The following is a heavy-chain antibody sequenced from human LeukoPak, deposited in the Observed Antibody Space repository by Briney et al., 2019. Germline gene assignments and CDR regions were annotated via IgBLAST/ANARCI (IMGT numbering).Heavy chain of an antibody. J-gene: IGHJ4*02. CDR2: ISSSSYI. CDR3: ARDSAAYSSGFDY. Sequence: PGGSLRLSCAASGFTFSSYSMTWVRQAPGKGLEWVSSISSSSYIYYADSVKGRFTISRDNAKNSLYLQMNSLRAEDTAVYYCARDSAAYSSGFDYWGQGTLVTVSS. CDR1: GFTFSSYS. D-gene: IGHD6-19*01. V-gene: IGHV3-21*01.